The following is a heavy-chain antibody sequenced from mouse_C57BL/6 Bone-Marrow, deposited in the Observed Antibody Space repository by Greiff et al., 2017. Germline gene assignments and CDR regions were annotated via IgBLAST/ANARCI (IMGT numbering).Heavy chain of an antibody. Sequence: QVQLQQSGAELVRPGTSVKVSCKASGYAFTNYLIEWVKQRPGQGLEWIGVINPGSGGTNYNEKFKGKATLTADKSSSTAYMQLRSLTSEDSAVYFCARSSFAYWGQGTLVTVSA. CDR3: ARSSFAY. V-gene: IGHV1-54*01. CDR1: GYAFTNYL. J-gene: IGHJ3*01. CDR2: INPGSGGT.